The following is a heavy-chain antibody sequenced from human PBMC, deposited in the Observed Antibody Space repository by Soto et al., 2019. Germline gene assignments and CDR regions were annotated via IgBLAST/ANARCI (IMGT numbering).Heavy chain of an antibody. CDR3: ARAYSGRLPRGADYYFAMDA. CDR1: GFTFSAYD. V-gene: IGHV3-13*05. J-gene: IGHJ6*02. CDR2: IGAADDP. D-gene: IGHD2-15*01. Sequence: EVQLVESGGGVVQPGESLRLSCAASGFTFSAYDMHWVRQTTGKGLEWVSAIGAADDPYYLGSVKGRFTITRENAKNSLYLQMNSLRAEDTAVYYCARAYSGRLPRGADYYFAMDAWGQGTTVTVSS.